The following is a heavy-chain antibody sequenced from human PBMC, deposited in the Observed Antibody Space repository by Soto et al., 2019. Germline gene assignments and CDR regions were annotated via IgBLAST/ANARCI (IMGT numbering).Heavy chain of an antibody. Sequence: PGGSLRLSCAASGFTFSSYAMSWVRQAPGKGLEWVSAISGSGGSTYYADSVKGRFTISRDNAKNSLYLQMNSLRAEDAAIYYCLREVQPAVGRVYDYWGQGALVPVSS. D-gene: IGHD5-18*01. CDR1: GFTFSSYA. CDR2: ISGSGGST. J-gene: IGHJ4*02. V-gene: IGHV3-23*01. CDR3: LREVQPAVGRVYDY.